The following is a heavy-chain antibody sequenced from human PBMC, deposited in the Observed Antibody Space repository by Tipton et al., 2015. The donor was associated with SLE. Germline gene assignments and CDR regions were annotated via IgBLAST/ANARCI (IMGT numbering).Heavy chain of an antibody. CDR2: IFHTGSA. J-gene: IGHJ3*02. D-gene: IGHD2-15*01. Sequence: TLSLTCVVSGASISTEGYSWSWIRQPPGKGLEWIGYIFHTGSAYYNPSLRSRLTISLDRSKNQFSLKLSSVTAADTAVYYCARAEGSWDAFDIWGQGTMVTVSS. V-gene: IGHV4-30-2*01. CDR1: GASISTEGYS. CDR3: ARAEGSWDAFDI.